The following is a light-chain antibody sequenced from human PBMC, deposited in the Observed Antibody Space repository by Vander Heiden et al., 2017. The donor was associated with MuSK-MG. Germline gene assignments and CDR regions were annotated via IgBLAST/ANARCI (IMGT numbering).Light chain of an antibody. CDR1: QSVYRD. J-gene: IGKJ2*01. CDR2: GAS. CDR3: HQYDIWPEQT. V-gene: IGKV3-15*01. Sequence: EIEMTQSPATLSVSPGERATLPCRASQSVYRDLAGYQQKHGQQPRLLINGASTRATGVPARFSSSGSGTEFTLTIITLQSEDFAVYYCHQYDIWPEQTFGQGTKLEIK.